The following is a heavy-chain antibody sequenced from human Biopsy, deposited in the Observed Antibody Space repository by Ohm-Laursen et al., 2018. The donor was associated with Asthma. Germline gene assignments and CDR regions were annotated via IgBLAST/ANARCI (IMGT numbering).Heavy chain of an antibody. CDR3: SRNEIEDGIYFDN. Sequence: TLSLTCTVSGGSITSSSYYWGWIRQPPGKGMEWIGSMYHSGSPYYHPSLKSRVTISVDTSKNQFSLKLSSVTAADTAVYFCSRNEIEDGIYFDNWGQGTLVTVSS. D-gene: IGHD5-24*01. J-gene: IGHJ4*02. V-gene: IGHV4-39*07. CDR1: GGSITSSSYY. CDR2: MYHSGSP.